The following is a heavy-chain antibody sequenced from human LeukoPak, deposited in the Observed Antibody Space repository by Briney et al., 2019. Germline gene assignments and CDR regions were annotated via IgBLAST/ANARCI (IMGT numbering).Heavy chain of an antibody. Sequence: ASVKVSCKASGYTFTGYYMHWVRQAPGQGLEWMGWINPNSGGTNFAQKFQGRVTMTRDTSISTAYMELSRLRSDDTAVYYCARGDPYSSPGLWWGQGTLVTVSS. CDR3: ARGDPYSSPGLW. D-gene: IGHD4-11*01. CDR2: INPNSGGT. J-gene: IGHJ4*02. V-gene: IGHV1-2*02. CDR1: GYTFTGYY.